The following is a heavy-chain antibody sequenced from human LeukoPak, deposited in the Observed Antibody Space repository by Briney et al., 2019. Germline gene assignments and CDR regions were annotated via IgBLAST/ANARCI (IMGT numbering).Heavy chain of an antibody. CDR3: ARDRSPGNFDY. V-gene: IGHV3-21*01. Sequence: GGSLRLSCAASGFTLSSYTMNWVRQAPGKGLEWVSSISSSSTYINYADSVKGRFTISRDNAKNSLYLQMNSLSAEDTAVYYCARDRSPGNFDYWGQGTLVTVSS. J-gene: IGHJ4*02. CDR2: ISSSSTYI. D-gene: IGHD3-10*01. CDR1: GFTLSSYT.